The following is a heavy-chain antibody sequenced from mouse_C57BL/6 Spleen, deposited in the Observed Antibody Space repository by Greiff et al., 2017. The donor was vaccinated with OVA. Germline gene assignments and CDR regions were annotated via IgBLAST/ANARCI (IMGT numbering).Heavy chain of an antibody. J-gene: IGHJ2*01. D-gene: IGHD2-3*01. CDR3: ARSDGYYLYYLDY. Sequence: QVQLQQPGAELVRPGSSVKLSCKASGYTFTSYWMDWVKQRPGQGLEWIGNIYPSDSETHYNQKFKDKATLTVDKSSSTAYMQLSSLTSEDSAVYYCARSDGYYLYYLDYGGQGTTLTVSS. CDR1: GYTFTSYW. CDR2: IYPSDSET. V-gene: IGHV1-61*01.